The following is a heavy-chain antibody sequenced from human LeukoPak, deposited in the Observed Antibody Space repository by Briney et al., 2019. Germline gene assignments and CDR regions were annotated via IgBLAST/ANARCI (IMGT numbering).Heavy chain of an antibody. CDR2: ISSSSSYI. V-gene: IGHV3-21*01. CDR3: AKKGGYSYGSGPDY. J-gene: IGHJ4*02. Sequence: GGSLRLSCAASGFTFSSYSMNWVRQAPGKGLEWVSSISSSSSYIYYADSVKGRFTISRDNSKNTLYLQMNSLRAEDTAVYYCAKKGGYSYGSGPDYWGQGTLVTVSS. CDR1: GFTFSSYS. D-gene: IGHD5-18*01.